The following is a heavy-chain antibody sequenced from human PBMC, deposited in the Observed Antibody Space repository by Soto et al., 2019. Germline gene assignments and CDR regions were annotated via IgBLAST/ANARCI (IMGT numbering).Heavy chain of an antibody. Sequence: EVQLVESGGGLVQPGGSPRLSCATSGFILSDCAVNWVRQAPGKGLEWVSYISSSSSVIDYADSVKGRFTVSRDNARNSLYLQMNSLRAEDTAVYYCARDLSWGSNWYYYMDVWGKGTTVTVSS. D-gene: IGHD7-27*01. J-gene: IGHJ6*03. V-gene: IGHV3-48*01. CDR2: ISSSSSVI. CDR3: ARDLSWGSNWYYYMDV. CDR1: GFILSDCA.